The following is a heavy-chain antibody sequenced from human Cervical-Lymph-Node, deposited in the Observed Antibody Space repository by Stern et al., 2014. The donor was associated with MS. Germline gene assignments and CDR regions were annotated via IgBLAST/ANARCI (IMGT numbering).Heavy chain of an antibody. CDR1: GGTFSSYA. CDR2: IIPIFGTA. V-gene: IGHV1-69*01. D-gene: IGHD1-20*01. J-gene: IGHJ6*02. CDR3: ARDIPPIITGTTSGMDV. Sequence: QVQLGQSGAEVKKPGSSGKVSCKASGGTFSSYAISWVRQAPGQGLEWMGGIIPIFGTANYAQKFQGRVTITADESTSTAYMELSSLRSEDTAVYYCARDIPPIITGTTSGMDVWGQGTTVTVSS.